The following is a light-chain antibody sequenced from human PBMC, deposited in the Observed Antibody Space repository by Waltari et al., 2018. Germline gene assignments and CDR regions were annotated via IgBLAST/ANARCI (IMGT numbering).Light chain of an antibody. V-gene: IGLV2-14*03. CDR1: NSDIGASNY. Sequence: QSALTQPASVSGSPGQSITISCTGTNSDIGASNYVSWYQQHPGKAPILIIFDVTFRSAGFSPRFSGSKSGNPASLTSSGLQAEDEADYFCASYIGSALELFGGGTRLTVL. CDR2: DVT. J-gene: IGLJ3*02. CDR3: ASYIGSALEL.